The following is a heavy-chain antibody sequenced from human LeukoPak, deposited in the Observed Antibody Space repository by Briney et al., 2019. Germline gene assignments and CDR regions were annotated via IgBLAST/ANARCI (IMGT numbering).Heavy chain of an antibody. Sequence: SAKVSCKASGYTFTGYYMHWVRQAPGQGLEWMGRIIPILGIANYAQKFQGRVTITADKSTSTAYMELSSLRSEDTAVYYCASVLSGIAVAGSFDPWGQGTLVTVSS. CDR3: ASVLSGIAVAGSFDP. V-gene: IGHV1-69*02. J-gene: IGHJ5*02. CDR1: GYTFTGYY. CDR2: IIPILGIA. D-gene: IGHD6-19*01.